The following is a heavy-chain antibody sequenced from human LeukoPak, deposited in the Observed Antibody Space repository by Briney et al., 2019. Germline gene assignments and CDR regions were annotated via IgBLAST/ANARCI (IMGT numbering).Heavy chain of an antibody. V-gene: IGHV1-18*01. CDR2: ISAYNGNT. J-gene: IGHJ4*02. CDR1: GYTFTSYG. Sequence: ASVKVSCKASGYTFTSYGISWVRQAPGQGLEWMGRISAYNGNTNYAQKLQGRVTMTTDTSTSTAYMELRSLRSDDTAVYYCARDTPDIDYYDSSGYILADYWGQGTLVTVSS. D-gene: IGHD3-22*01. CDR3: ARDTPDIDYYDSSGYILADY.